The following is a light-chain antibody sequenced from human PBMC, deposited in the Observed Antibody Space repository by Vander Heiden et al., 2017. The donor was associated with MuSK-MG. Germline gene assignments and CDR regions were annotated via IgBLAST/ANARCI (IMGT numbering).Light chain of an antibody. CDR3: SSYTSSSTLV. V-gene: IGLV2-14*01. Sequence: SALTQPASVSGSPGQSITISCTGTCSDVGGYNYFSGYQPHPGTPHNLMIYDVRNRPAGVAHRFSGSKAGNTASLTIFVRPEEDEADYYCSSYTSSSTLVFGGGTKRTVL. J-gene: IGLJ2*01. CDR2: DVR. CDR1: CSDVGGYNY.